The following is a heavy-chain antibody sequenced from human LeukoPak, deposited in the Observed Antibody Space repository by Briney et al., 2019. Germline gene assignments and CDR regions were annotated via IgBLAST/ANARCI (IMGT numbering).Heavy chain of an antibody. CDR2: ITASGDST. J-gene: IGHJ4*02. CDR3: ARDLGGMYYDSSGYSVGYFDY. CDR1: GFPFSSYP. Sequence: GGSLRLSCAGSGFPFSSYPISWVRQPPGKGLEWVSAITASGDSTYSADSVKGRFTISRDNAKSSLYLQMNSLRAEDTAVYYCARDLGGMYYDSSGYSVGYFDYWGQGTLVTVSS. D-gene: IGHD3-22*01. V-gene: IGHV3-23*01.